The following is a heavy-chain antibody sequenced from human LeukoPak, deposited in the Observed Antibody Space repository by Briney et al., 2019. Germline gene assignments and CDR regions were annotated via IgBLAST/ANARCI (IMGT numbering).Heavy chain of an antibody. Sequence: PGGSLRLSCAASGFSVSSIYMNWVRQAPGKGLEWVSVIYSDGTTYYADSVKGRFTISRDDSKNTLYLHMNSLRAEDTAVYYGARAPNWRFDHWGQGTLVTVSS. CDR2: IYSDGTT. J-gene: IGHJ4*02. D-gene: IGHD1-1*01. CDR1: GFSVSSIY. V-gene: IGHV3-53*01. CDR3: ARAPNWRFDH.